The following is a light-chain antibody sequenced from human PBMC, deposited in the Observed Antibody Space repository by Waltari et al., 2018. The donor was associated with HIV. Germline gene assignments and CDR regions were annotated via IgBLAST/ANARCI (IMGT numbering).Light chain of an antibody. V-gene: IGLV2-14*01. J-gene: IGLJ2*01. CDR3: SSYTSSDTVV. CDR1: RRAVGGYNA. CDR2: EVS. Sequence: QSALTQPASVSGSPGQSISISCTGTRRAVGGYNAVSWYQQHPAKAPKLVILEVSNRPSGVSNRFSGSKSGNRASLTISGLQAEDEAYYYCSSYTSSDTVVFGGGTKVTVL.